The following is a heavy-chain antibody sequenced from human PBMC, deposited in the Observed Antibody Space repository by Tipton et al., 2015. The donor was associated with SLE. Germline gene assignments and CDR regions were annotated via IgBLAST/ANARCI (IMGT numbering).Heavy chain of an antibody. D-gene: IGHD6-19*01. Sequence: SLRLSCATSGFMFADYGMSWVRQVPGKGLEWVSSINWNSDYITYVDSVKGRFTISRVNAKSSLYLQMNSLRVEDTALYFCAREGSVAGTGFDYWGQGTQITVSS. CDR3: AREGSVAGTGFDY. CDR1: GFMFADYG. CDR2: INWNSDYI. V-gene: IGHV3-20*04. J-gene: IGHJ4*02.